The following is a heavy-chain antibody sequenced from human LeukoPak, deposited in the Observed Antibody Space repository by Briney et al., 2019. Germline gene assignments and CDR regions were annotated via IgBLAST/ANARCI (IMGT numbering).Heavy chain of an antibody. D-gene: IGHD4-23*01. CDR2: ISSSSSYI. Sequence: GGSLRLSCAASGFTFSSYSMNWVRQAPGKGLEWVSSISSSSSYIYYADSVKGRFTISRDNAKNSLYLQMNSLRAEDTAVYYCAREEYGGNSEDAFDIWGQGTMVTVSS. V-gene: IGHV3-21*01. CDR3: AREEYGGNSEDAFDI. J-gene: IGHJ3*02. CDR1: GFTFSSYS.